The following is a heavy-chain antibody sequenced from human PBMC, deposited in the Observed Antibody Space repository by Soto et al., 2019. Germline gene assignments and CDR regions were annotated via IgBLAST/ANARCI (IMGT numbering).Heavy chain of an antibody. J-gene: IGHJ6*03. CDR1: GFTFSSYA. D-gene: IGHD3-10*01. V-gene: IGHV3-23*01. CDR3: GGYYGSGSYSVHYYYMDV. Sequence: GGSLRLSCAASGFTFSSYAMSWVRQAPGKGLEWVSAISGSGGSTYYADSVKGRFTISRDNSKNTLYLQMNSLRAEDTAVYYCGGYYGSGSYSVHYYYMDVWGKGTTVTVSS. CDR2: ISGSGGST.